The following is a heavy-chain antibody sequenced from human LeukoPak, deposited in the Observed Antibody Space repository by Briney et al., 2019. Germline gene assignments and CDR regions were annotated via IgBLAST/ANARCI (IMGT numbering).Heavy chain of an antibody. J-gene: IGHJ5*02. Sequence: GGSLRLSCAASGFTFSSYAMHWVRQAPGKGLEWVAVISYDGSNKYYADSVKGRFTISRDNSKNTLYLQMNSLRAEDTAVYYCARHITSSAAAGISIGRWAPHNWFDPWGQGTLVTVSS. CDR3: ARHITSSAAAGISIGRWAPHNWFDP. D-gene: IGHD6-13*01. V-gene: IGHV3-30-3*01. CDR1: GFTFSSYA. CDR2: ISYDGSNK.